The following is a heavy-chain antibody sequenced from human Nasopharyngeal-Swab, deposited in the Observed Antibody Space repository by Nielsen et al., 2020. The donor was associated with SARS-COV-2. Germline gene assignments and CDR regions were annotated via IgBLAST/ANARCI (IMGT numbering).Heavy chain of an antibody. D-gene: IGHD2-15*01. CDR3: ARPPGYCSGGSCYS. J-gene: IGHJ4*02. CDR2: ISYDGSNK. V-gene: IGHV3-30*03. Sequence: GESLKISCAASGFTFSSYGMHWVRQAPGKGLEWVAVISYDGSNKYYADSVKGRFTISRDNSKNTLYLQMNSLRAEDTAVYYCARPPGYCSGGSCYSWGQGTLVTVSS. CDR1: GFTFSSYG.